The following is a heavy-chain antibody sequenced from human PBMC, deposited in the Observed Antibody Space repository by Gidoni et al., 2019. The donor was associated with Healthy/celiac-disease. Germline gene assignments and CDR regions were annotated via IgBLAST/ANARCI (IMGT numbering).Heavy chain of an antibody. CDR2: IYYSGST. V-gene: IGHV4-59*01. J-gene: IGHJ5*02. Sequence: QVQLQESGPGLVKPSETLSLTCPVSGGSISSYYWSWIRQPPGKGLEWIGYIYYSGSTNYNPSLKSRVTISVDTPKNQFSLKLSSVTAADTAVYYCARFAYGSGKGPWGQGTLVTVSS. CDR3: ARFAYGSGKGP. CDR1: GGSISSYY. D-gene: IGHD3-10*01.